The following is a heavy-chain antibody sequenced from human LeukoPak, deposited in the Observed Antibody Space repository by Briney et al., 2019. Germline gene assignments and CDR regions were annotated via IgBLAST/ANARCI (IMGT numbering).Heavy chain of an antibody. Sequence: ASVKVSCKAFGYTFTSYYMHWVRQAPGQGLEWMGVISPTGGSTRYAQKFQGRVTMTRDMSTRTVYMELSSLRSEDTAVYYCARDLLEGDSSGLIDYWGQGTLVTVSS. J-gene: IGHJ4*02. D-gene: IGHD3-22*01. V-gene: IGHV1-46*01. CDR1: GYTFTSYY. CDR3: ARDLLEGDSSGLIDY. CDR2: ISPTGGST.